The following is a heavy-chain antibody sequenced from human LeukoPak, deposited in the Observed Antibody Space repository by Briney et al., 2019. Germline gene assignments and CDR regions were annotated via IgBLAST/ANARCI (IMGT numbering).Heavy chain of an antibody. CDR1: GYTFTIYD. CDR2: MNPNSGNT. Sequence: ASVKVSCKASGYTFTIYDINWVRQAPGQGLEWMGWMNPNSGNTAYAQKFQGRVTMSRDTSISTAYMELSSLGSEDTAVYYCARLPKYSRPLDYWGQGTLVTVSS. CDR3: ARLPKYSRPLDY. V-gene: IGHV1-8*01. J-gene: IGHJ4*02. D-gene: IGHD6-6*01.